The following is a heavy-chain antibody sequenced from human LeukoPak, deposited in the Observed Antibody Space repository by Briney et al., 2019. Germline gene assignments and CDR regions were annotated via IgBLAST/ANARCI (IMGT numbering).Heavy chain of an antibody. D-gene: IGHD6-19*01. CDR2: ISGSGGST. Sequence: GGSLRLSCAASGFTFSSYAMSWVRQAPGKGLEWVSAISGSGGSTNYADSVKGRFTISRDNSKNTMYLQMNSLRAEDTAVYYCAKDLIAVARGGFDYWGQGTLVTVSS. J-gene: IGHJ4*02. V-gene: IGHV3-23*01. CDR1: GFTFSSYA. CDR3: AKDLIAVARGGFDY.